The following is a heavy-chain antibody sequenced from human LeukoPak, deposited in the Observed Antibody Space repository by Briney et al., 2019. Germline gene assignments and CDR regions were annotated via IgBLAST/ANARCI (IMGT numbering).Heavy chain of an antibody. D-gene: IGHD4-17*01. Sequence: GGSVTLSCAASGFTFCRYAMRWVRPAPGEGLECGSAISGSGGSTYYADSVKGRFTISRDNSKNTLYLQMNSLRAEDTAVYYCAKDRYGDYEVFSDYWGQGTLVTVSS. J-gene: IGHJ4*02. V-gene: IGHV3-23*01. CDR2: ISGSGGST. CDR1: GFTFCRYA. CDR3: AKDRYGDYEVFSDY.